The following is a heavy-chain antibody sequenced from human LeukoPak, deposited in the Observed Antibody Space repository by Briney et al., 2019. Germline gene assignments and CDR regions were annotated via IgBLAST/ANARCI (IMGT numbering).Heavy chain of an antibody. D-gene: IGHD2-15*01. CDR3: ARVGCSGGSCYHMNWFDT. CDR2: INANSGGT. V-gene: IGHV1-2*02. Sequence: ASVKVSCKASGYTFTGYYMHWVRQAPGQGLEWMGWINANSGGTNYAQKFQGRVTMTRDTSISTAYMELSRLRSDDTAVYYCARVGCSGGSCYHMNWFDTWGQGTLVTVSS. CDR1: GYTFTGYY. J-gene: IGHJ5*02.